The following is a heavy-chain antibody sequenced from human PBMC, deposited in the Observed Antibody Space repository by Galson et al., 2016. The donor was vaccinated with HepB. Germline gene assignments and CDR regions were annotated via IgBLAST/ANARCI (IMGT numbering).Heavy chain of an antibody. CDR2: IGAYHGNT. CDR1: GYTFTSYG. J-gene: IGHJ4*02. V-gene: IGHV1-18*01. CDR3: ARERGNYHYFDY. D-gene: IGHD1-7*01. Sequence: SVKVSCKASGYTFTSYGLSWVRQAPGQGLEWMGWIGAYHGNTKYAQNLQGRVTMTADTSTSTAYMELRSLRSDDTAVYYCARERGNYHYFDYWGQGTLVTVSS.